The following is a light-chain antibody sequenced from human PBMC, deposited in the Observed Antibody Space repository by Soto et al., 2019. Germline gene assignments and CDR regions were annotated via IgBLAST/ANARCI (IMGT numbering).Light chain of an antibody. CDR1: GSNIGSYNF. CDR3: CSYAGNNNLV. Sequence: QSALTQPASVSGSRGQSITISCTGTGSNIGSYNFVSWYRQYPGKAPELIIYEVSQRPSTFFNRFSGSKSGNTASLTVSGLQSDDEADYYCCSYAGNNNLVFGGGTKLTVL. J-gene: IGLJ3*02. V-gene: IGLV2-23*02. CDR2: EVS.